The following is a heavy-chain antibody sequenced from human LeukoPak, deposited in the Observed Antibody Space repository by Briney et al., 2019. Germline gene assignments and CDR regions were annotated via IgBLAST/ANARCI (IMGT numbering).Heavy chain of an antibody. Sequence: GGSLRLSCAASGFTFSTYGMHWVRQAPGKGLEWVTFIQFDENNEYYADSVKGRFTISRDNSKNTLYLQMNSLRAEDTAVYYCATENPSPILTGYSYYFDYWGQGTLVTVSS. CDR1: GFTFSTYG. CDR2: IQFDENNE. V-gene: IGHV3-30*02. J-gene: IGHJ4*02. D-gene: IGHD3-9*01. CDR3: ATENPSPILTGYSYYFDY.